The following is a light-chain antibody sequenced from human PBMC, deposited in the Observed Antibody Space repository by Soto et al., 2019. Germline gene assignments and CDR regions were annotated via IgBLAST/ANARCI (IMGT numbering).Light chain of an antibody. CDR2: GAS. CDR1: QSVGSK. J-gene: IGKJ5*01. CDR3: QQYNNWPLT. Sequence: EIVMTQSPGTLSVTPGERATVSCRASQSVGSKLAWFQQKPGQAPKRLIYGASTRAIGTPARFSGSGSGTEFTLTISSLQSEDFAVYWCQQYNNWPLTFGPGTLLEIK. V-gene: IGKV3-15*01.